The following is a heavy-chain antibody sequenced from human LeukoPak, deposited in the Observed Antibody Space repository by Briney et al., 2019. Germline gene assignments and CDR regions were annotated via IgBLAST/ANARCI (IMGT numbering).Heavy chain of an antibody. CDR3: ARESGSDWYFDY. Sequence: GGSLRLSCAASGFTFSSYAMSWVRQAPGKGLEWMAVLWFDGSNKYSADSVKGRFTFSRDNPKNTLYLQMNSLRVEDTAVYYCARESGSDWYFDYWGQGTLVTVSS. CDR2: LWFDGSNK. V-gene: IGHV3-33*08. D-gene: IGHD6-19*01. CDR1: GFTFSSYA. J-gene: IGHJ4*02.